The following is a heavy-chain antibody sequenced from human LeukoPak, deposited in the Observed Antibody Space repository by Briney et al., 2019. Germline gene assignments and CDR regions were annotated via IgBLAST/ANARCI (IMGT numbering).Heavy chain of an antibody. D-gene: IGHD6-19*01. CDR3: ARDGGWGLYFDY. CDR1: GFTFSSYE. V-gene: IGHV3-48*03. Sequence: GGSLRLSCAASGFTFSSYETNWVRQAPGKGLEWVSYISSSDTTIYYADSVKGRFTISRDNAKNSLYLQMNSLRAKDTALYYCARDGGWGLYFDYWGQGTLVTVSS. CDR2: ISSSDTTI. J-gene: IGHJ4*02.